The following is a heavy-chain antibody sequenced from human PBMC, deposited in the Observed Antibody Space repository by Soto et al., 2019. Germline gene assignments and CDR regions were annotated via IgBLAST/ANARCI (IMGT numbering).Heavy chain of an antibody. CDR2: IDPSDSYT. CDR1: GYSFTSYW. V-gene: IGHV5-10-1*01. J-gene: IGHJ6*02. CDR3: ARPRHPGTSFGAPKYYYYGMDV. D-gene: IGHD1-1*01. Sequence: PGESLKISCKGSGYSFTSYWISWVRQMPGKGLEWMGRIDPSDSYTNYSPSFQGHVTISADKSISTAYLQWSSLKASDTAMYYCARPRHPGTSFGAPKYYYYGMDVWGQGTTVTVSS.